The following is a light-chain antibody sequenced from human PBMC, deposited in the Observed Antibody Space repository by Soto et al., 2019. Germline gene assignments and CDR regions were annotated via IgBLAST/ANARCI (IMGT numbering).Light chain of an antibody. CDR3: QQYET. CDR2: GAT. Sequence: EIVLTQSPGTLSLSPGERATLSCRASQSISSSYLAWYQQKPGQSPRLLIFGATSRATRIPDRFSGSGSGTDFTLIISRLEPEDFATYYCQQYETLGQGTKVEF. V-gene: IGKV3-20*01. J-gene: IGKJ1*01. CDR1: QSISSSY.